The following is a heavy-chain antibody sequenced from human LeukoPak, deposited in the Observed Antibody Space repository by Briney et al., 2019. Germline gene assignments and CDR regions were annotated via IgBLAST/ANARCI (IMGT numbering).Heavy chain of an antibody. CDR2: IRYDATSQ. Sequence: GGSLRLSCAASEFTFSSYGMHWVRQAPGKGLEWVAFIRYDATSQYYADSVKGRFIISRDNSQNTLYLQLNSLRPEDTAEYFCARDGGLFSMVRGADYNYFDYWGQGTLVTLSS. V-gene: IGHV3-30*02. CDR3: ARDGGLFSMVRGADYNYFDY. J-gene: IGHJ4*02. CDR1: EFTFSSYG. D-gene: IGHD3-10*01.